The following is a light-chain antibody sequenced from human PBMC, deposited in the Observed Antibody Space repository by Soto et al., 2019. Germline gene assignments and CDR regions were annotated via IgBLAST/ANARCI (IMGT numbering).Light chain of an antibody. CDR2: AAS. J-gene: IGKJ5*01. Sequence: DIQMTQSPSSLSASVGDRVTITCRASQSISSYLNWYQQKLGKAPKLLIYAASSLQSGVPSRFSGSASGTDFTLTISSLQPEDFATYYCQQSYSTPITFGQGTRLEIK. CDR3: QQSYSTPIT. V-gene: IGKV1-39*01. CDR1: QSISSY.